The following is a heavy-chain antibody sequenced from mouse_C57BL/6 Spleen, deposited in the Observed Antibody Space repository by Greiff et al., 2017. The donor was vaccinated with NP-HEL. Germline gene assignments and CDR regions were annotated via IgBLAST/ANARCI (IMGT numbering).Heavy chain of an antibody. CDR1: GYTFTDYE. Sequence: VQLQQSGAELVRPGASVTLSCKASGYTFTDYEMHWVKQTPVHGLEWIGAIDPETGGTAYNQKFKGQAILTADKSSSTAYMELRSLTSEDSAVYYCTRSAYDGCFADWGQGTLVTVSA. CDR2: IDPETGGT. D-gene: IGHD2-3*01. V-gene: IGHV1-15*01. J-gene: IGHJ3*01. CDR3: TRSAYDGCFAD.